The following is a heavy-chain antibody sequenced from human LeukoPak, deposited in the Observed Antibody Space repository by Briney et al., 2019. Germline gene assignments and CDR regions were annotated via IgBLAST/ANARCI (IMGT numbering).Heavy chain of an antibody. D-gene: IGHD4-17*01. CDR2: IWAAGNDD. V-gene: IGHV3-33*01. CDR3: ARPTVTTGIGAFDI. CDR1: GFSFSLYG. J-gene: IGHJ3*02. Sequence: GGSLRLSRGASGFSFSLYGMHWVRQAPGKGLEWVAFIWAAGNDDFYADSVKGRFTISRDNAKTSLYLQMSSLRAEDTAVYYCARPTVTTGIGAFDIWGQGTMVTVSS.